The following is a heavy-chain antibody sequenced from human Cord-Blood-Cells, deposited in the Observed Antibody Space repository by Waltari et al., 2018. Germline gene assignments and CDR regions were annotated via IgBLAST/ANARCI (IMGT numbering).Heavy chain of an antibody. CDR3: AREVRGPAYYGMDV. Sequence: QVQLQQWGAGLLKPSETLSLTCAVYGGSFSGYYWSWIRQPPGKGLEWIGEINHSGSTNYNPSLKSRVTISVDTSKNQFSLKLSSLTAADTAVYYCAREVRGPAYYGMDVWGQGTTVTVSS. D-gene: IGHD3-10*01. V-gene: IGHV4-34*01. CDR2: INHSGST. CDR1: GGSFSGYY. J-gene: IGHJ6*02.